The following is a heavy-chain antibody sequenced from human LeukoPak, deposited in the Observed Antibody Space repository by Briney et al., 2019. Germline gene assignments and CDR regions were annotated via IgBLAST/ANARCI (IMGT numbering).Heavy chain of an antibody. CDR3: ARAEERPSYYYYGMDV. CDR2: IYYSGST. Sequence: SETLSLTCTVSGGSISSYYWSWIRQPPGKGLEWIGYIYYSGSTNYNPSLKSRVTISVGTSKNQFSLKLSSVTAADTAVYYCARAEERPSYYYYGMDVWGQGTTVTVSS. CDR1: GGSISSYY. V-gene: IGHV4-59*01. J-gene: IGHJ6*02. D-gene: IGHD1-1*01.